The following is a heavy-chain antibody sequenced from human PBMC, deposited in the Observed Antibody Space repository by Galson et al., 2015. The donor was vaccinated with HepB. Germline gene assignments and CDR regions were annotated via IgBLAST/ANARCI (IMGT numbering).Heavy chain of an antibody. CDR2: ISAYNGNT. Sequence: SVKVSCKASGYTFTSYSISWVRQASGQGLEWMGWISAYNGNTNYAQKLQGRVTMTTDTSTSTAYMELRSLRSDDTAVYYCAREGPYGSGSYNLFDYWGQGTLVTVSS. V-gene: IGHV1-18*01. J-gene: IGHJ4*02. CDR3: AREGPYGSGSYNLFDY. D-gene: IGHD3-10*01. CDR1: GYTFTSYS.